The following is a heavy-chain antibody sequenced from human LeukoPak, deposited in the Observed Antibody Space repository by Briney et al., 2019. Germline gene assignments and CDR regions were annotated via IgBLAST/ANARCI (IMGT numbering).Heavy chain of an antibody. CDR2: INPNSGGT. V-gene: IGHV1-2*02. J-gene: IGHJ1*01. D-gene: IGHD3-22*01. CDR3: ARVRISSSGYYSLDEYFQH. Sequence: ASVKVSCKASGYTFTGYYMHWVRQAPGQGLEWMGWINPNSGGTNYAQKFQGRVTMTRDTSISTAYMELSRLRSDDTAVYYCARVRISSSGYYSLDEYFQHWGQGTLVTVSS. CDR1: GYTFTGYY.